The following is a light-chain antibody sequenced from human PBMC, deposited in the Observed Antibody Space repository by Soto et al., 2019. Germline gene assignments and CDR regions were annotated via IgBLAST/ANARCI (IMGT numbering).Light chain of an antibody. V-gene: IGKV1-5*03. CDR2: KAS. Sequence: DIQMTQSPSTLSAFVGDRVTITCRASQSISSWLAWYQQKPGKAPKLLIYKASSLQSGVPSRFSGSGSGTEFTLTISSLQPDDFATYYCQQYSSYLFTFGQGTKLEIK. CDR1: QSISSW. CDR3: QQYSSYLFT. J-gene: IGKJ2*01.